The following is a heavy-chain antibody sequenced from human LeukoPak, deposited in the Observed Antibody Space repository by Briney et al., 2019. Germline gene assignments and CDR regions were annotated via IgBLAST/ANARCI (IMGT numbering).Heavy chain of an antibody. Sequence: SVTLSLTCTVSGGSISSTSYYWGWIRQPPGKGLEWIGSIYYSGSTYYNPSLKSRVTISVDTSKNQFSLKLSSVTAADTAVYYCARRNFWSGYRFDYWGQGTLVPVSS. CDR2: IYYSGST. CDR1: GGSISSTSYY. D-gene: IGHD3-3*01. V-gene: IGHV4-39*01. CDR3: ARRNFWSGYRFDY. J-gene: IGHJ4*02.